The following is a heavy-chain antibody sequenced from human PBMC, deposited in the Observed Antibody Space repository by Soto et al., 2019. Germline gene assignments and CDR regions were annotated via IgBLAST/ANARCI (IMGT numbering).Heavy chain of an antibody. V-gene: IGHV4-39*02. J-gene: IGHJ4*02. CDR1: GGSISSSSYY. CDR3: AREGGRYCTGGSCQVDY. Sequence: QLQLQESGPGRVKPSETLSLTCTVSGGSISSSSYYWGWIRQPPGKGLEWIGSIYYSGNTYYTQSLKSRVTSSVDTSKNQFSLKLSSVTAADTAVYYCAREGGRYCTGGSCQVDYWGQGTLVTVSS. CDR2: IYYSGNT. D-gene: IGHD2-15*01.